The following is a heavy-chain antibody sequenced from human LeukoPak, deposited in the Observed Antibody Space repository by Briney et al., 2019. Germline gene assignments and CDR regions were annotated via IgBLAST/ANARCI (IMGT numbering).Heavy chain of an antibody. D-gene: IGHD3-9*01. Sequence: GASVKVSCKASGYTFTTYAMHWVRQAPGQRLEWMGWINGDNGKTKYSQKFQGRITITRDTSAYTAYMELRSLSSADTAVYFCARAPYDILTGYSLNWFDPWGQGPLVTVSS. V-gene: IGHV1-3*01. CDR3: ARAPYDILTGYSLNWFDP. J-gene: IGHJ5*02. CDR1: GYTFTTYA. CDR2: INGDNGKT.